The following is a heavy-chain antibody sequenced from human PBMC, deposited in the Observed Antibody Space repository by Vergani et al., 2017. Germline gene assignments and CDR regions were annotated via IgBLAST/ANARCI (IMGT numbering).Heavy chain of an antibody. V-gene: IGHV4-61*02. CDR3: ARDNKQLRPRAFDL. CDR2: IYVSGIT. J-gene: IGHJ3*01. Sequence: QVQLQESGPGLVKPSQTLSLICTVSGASINNDFYYLHWIRQPAGKGLEWIGRIYVSGITDYNSSLQSRVSMSVDTSKNQFSLTLTSVTAADTAVYYCARDNKQLRPRAFDLWGQGKMVTVSS. D-gene: IGHD4-23*01. CDR1: GASINNDFYY.